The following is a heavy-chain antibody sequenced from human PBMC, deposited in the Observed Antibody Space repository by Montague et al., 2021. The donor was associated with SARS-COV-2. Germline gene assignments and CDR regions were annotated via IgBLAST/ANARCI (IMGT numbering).Heavy chain of an antibody. J-gene: IGHJ6*02. CDR2: TYYRNKWYN. CDR1: GDSVSRNRAT. Sequence: CAISGDSVSRNRATWNWVRQSPPRGLEWLGRTYYRNKWYNDYAVSVRGRVTINPDTSKNQFSLQLNSVTPEDTAIYYCTGGREGNYNVMDVWGQGTTVTVSS. D-gene: IGHD1-1*01. V-gene: IGHV6-1*01. CDR3: TGGREGNYNVMDV.